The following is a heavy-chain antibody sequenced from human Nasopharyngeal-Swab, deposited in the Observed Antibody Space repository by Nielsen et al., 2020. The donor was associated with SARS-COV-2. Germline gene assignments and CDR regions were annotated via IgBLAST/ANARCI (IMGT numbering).Heavy chain of an antibody. CDR1: DVSISSGSYY. V-gene: IGHV4-61*09. J-gene: IGHJ6*02. Sequence: SETLSLTCSVSDVSISSGSYYWSWIRQPAGKGLEWIGHMYTSGSTNYNPSLKSRVAISIDTSKNQFSLRLSSVTAADTAVYYCAREDRWTLTSFYYALDVWGQGTTVTVSS. CDR2: MYTSGST. CDR3: AREDRWTLTSFYYALDV. D-gene: IGHD3-9*01.